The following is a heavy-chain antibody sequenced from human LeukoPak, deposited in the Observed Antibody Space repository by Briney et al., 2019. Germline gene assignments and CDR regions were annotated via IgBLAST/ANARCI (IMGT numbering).Heavy chain of an antibody. Sequence: KPSETLSLTCTVSGGSISSYYWSWIRQPPGKGLEWIGYIYYSGSTNYNPSLKSRVTISVDTSKNQFSLKLSSVTAADTAVYYCARAPWGYYDSSGYWRGYYFDYWGQGTLVTVSS. CDR3: ARAPWGYYDSSGYWRGYYFDY. CDR1: GGSISSYY. V-gene: IGHV4-59*12. J-gene: IGHJ4*02. CDR2: IYYSGST. D-gene: IGHD3-22*01.